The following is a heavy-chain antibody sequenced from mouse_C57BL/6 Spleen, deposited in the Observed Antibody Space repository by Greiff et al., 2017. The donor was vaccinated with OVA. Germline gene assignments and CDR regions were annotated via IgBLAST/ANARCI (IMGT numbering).Heavy chain of an antibody. V-gene: IGHV1-69*01. CDR2: IDPSDSYT. D-gene: IGHD4-1*01. J-gene: IGHJ4*01. Sequence: VQLQQPGAELVMPGASVKLSFKASGYTFTSYWMHWVKQRPGQGLEWIGEIDPSDSYTNYNQKFKGKSTLTVDKSSSTAYMQLSSLTSEDSAVYYCARYRTGRDAMDYWGQGTSVTVSS. CDR3: ARYRTGRDAMDY. CDR1: GYTFTSYW.